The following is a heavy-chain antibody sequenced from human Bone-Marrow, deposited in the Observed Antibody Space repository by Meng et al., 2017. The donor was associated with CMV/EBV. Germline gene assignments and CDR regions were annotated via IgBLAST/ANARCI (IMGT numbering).Heavy chain of an antibody. V-gene: IGHV4-39*07. CDR1: GGSISSSSYY. Sequence: SETLSLTCTVSGGSISSSSYYWGWIRQPPGKGLEWIGSIYYSGSTYYNPSLKSRVTISVDTSKNQFSLKLSSVTAADTAVYCCASIVVVPAAIDYWGQGTLDTVPS. D-gene: IGHD2-2*02. CDR2: IYYSGST. CDR3: ASIVVVPAAIDY. J-gene: IGHJ4*02.